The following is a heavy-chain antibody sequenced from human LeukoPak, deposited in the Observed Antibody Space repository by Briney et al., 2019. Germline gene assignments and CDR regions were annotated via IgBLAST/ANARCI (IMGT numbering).Heavy chain of an antibody. D-gene: IGHD6-13*01. CDR1: GYTFTSYG. CDR2: ISAYNGNT. CDR3: ARVPGYSSSWYLDY. J-gene: IGHJ4*02. V-gene: IGHV1-18*01. Sequence: ASVKVSRKASGYTFTSYGISWVRQAPGQGLEWMGWISAYNGNTNYAQKLQGRVTMTTDTSTSTAYMELRSLRSDDTAVYYCARVPGYSSSWYLDYWGQGTLVTVSS.